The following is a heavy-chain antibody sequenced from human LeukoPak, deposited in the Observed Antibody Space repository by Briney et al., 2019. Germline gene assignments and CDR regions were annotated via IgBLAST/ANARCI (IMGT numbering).Heavy chain of an antibody. J-gene: IGHJ3*02. CDR2: ISAYNGNT. Sequence: ASVKVSCKASGYTFTSYGISWVRQAPGQGLEWMGWISAYNGNTNYAQKLQGRVTMTTDTSTSTAHMELRSLRSDDTAVYYCARSRTYYYDSSGYPPDAFDIWGQGTMVTVSS. CDR1: GYTFTSYG. CDR3: ARSRTYYYDSSGYPPDAFDI. V-gene: IGHV1-18*01. D-gene: IGHD3-22*01.